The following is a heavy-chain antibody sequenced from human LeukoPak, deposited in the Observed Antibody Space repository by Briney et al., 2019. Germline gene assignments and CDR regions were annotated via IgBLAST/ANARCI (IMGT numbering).Heavy chain of an antibody. Sequence: SETLSLTCTVSGYSISSSSYYWGWIRQPPGKGLEWIGSIYYSGSTYYNPSLKSRVTISVDTSKNQFSLKLSSVTAADTAVYYCARVAYDSSGYYYGWLDPWGQGTLVTVSS. CDR1: GYSISSSSYY. CDR3: ARVAYDSSGYYYGWLDP. CDR2: IYYSGST. D-gene: IGHD3-22*01. V-gene: IGHV4-39*07. J-gene: IGHJ5*02.